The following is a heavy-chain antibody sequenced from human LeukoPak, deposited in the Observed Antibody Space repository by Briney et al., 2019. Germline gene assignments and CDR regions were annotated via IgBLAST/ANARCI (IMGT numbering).Heavy chain of an antibody. Sequence: GGSLRLSCAASGFTFSSYWMTWVRQAPGKGLEWVSSISSSSSYIYYADSVKGRFTISRDNAKNSLYLQMNSLRAEDTAVYYCARDSEWELPPVWYYYYMDVWGKGTTVTISS. V-gene: IGHV3-21*01. CDR1: GFTFSSYW. CDR3: ARDSEWELPPVWYYYYMDV. CDR2: ISSSSSYI. J-gene: IGHJ6*03. D-gene: IGHD1-26*01.